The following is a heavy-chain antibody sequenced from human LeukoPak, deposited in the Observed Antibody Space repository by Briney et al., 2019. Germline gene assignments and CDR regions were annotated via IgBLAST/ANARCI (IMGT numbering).Heavy chain of an antibody. D-gene: IGHD2-2*01. Sequence: SETLSLTCAVSGYSISSNNWWGWIRQPPGKGLEWIGYIYYSGSIYYNPSLKSRVTMSVDTSKNQFSLKLSSVTAVDTAVYYCARMKRIVVVPAAMDGNYYYYMDVWGKGTTVTVSS. CDR2: IYYSGSI. CDR1: GYSISSNNW. J-gene: IGHJ6*03. CDR3: ARMKRIVVVPAAMDGNYYYYMDV. V-gene: IGHV4-28*05.